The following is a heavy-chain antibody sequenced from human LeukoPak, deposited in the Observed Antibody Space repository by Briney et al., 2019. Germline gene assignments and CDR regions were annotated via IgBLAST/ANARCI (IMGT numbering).Heavy chain of an antibody. J-gene: IGHJ4*02. D-gene: IGHD3-3*01. CDR2: INHSGST. CDR1: GGSFSGYY. V-gene: IGHV4-34*01. Sequence: PSETLSLTCAVYGGSFSGYYWSWLRQPPGKGLEWIGEINHSGSTNYDPSLKSRVTISVDTSKNQFSLKLSSVTAADTAVYYCARGPTEYYDFWSGYSADYWGQGTLVTVSS. CDR3: ARGPTEYYDFWSGYSADY.